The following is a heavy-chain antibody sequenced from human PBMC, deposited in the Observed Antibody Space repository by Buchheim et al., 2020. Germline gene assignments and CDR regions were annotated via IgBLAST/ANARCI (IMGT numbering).Heavy chain of an antibody. D-gene: IGHD2-21*01. CDR3: ARSPPIAMGAFDI. CDR2: ISSSSSTT. J-gene: IGHJ3*02. CDR1: GFTFSSYS. Sequence: EVQLVESGGGLVQPGGSLRLSCAASGFTFSSYSMNWVRQAPGKGLEWVSYISSSSSTTYYADSVKGRFTISRDNAKNSLFLQMNSLRAEDTAVYYCARSPPIAMGAFDIWGQGT. V-gene: IGHV3-48*01.